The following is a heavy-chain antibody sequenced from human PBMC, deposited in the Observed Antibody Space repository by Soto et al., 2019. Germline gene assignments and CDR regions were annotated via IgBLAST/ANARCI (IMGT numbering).Heavy chain of an antibody. V-gene: IGHV3-33*01. CDR3: ARDGQGLAPYALDV. CDR2: IWYDGSNK. CDR1: GFTFSGHA. Sequence: QVQLVESGGGVAQPGRSLRLSCTVSGFTFSGHAMHWVRQAPGKGLEWVTQIWYDGSNKYYAESVKGRFTISRDNSKNTLSLQMNSLRVEDTAVYYCARDGQGLAPYALDVWGQGTSVTVSS. J-gene: IGHJ6*02. D-gene: IGHD6-19*01.